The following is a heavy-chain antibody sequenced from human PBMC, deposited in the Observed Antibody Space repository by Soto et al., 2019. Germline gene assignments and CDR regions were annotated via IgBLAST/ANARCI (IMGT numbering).Heavy chain of an antibody. Sequence: GGSLRLSCAASGFTFSDHYMDWVRQAPGKGLEWVGRTRNKANSYTTEYAASVRGRFTISRDDSKNSLYLQMNSLKTEDTAVYYCAKEATNDQWELLHFDSWGQGNLVTVSS. CDR2: TRNKANSYTT. V-gene: IGHV3-72*01. CDR1: GFTFSDHY. J-gene: IGHJ4*02. CDR3: AKEATNDQWELLHFDS. D-gene: IGHD1-26*01.